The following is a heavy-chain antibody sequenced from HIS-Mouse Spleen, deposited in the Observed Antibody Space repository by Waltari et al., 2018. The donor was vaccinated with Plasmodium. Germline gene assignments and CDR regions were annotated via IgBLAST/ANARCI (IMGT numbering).Heavy chain of an antibody. CDR3: ARLRYSYGYFDY. D-gene: IGHD5-18*01. V-gene: IGHV4-59*08. CDR2: IYYSGST. Sequence: QVQLQESGPGLVKPSETLSLTCTVSGGPISSYYCTWIRQPPGKGLEWIGYIYYSGSTNYNPSLKSRVTISVDTSKNQFSLKLSSVTAADTAVYYCARLRYSYGYFDYWGQGTLVTVSS. CDR1: GGPISSYY. J-gene: IGHJ4*02.